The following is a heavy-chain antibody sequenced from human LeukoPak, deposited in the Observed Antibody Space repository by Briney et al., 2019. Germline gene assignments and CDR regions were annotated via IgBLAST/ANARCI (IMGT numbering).Heavy chain of an antibody. Sequence: SQTLSLTCTVSGGSISSGNYYWRWIRQPPGKGLEWIGYISYTGRTSYNPSLKSRVTISVDTSKRQFSLQLSSVTAADTAVYYCARSNYYDSSGYIFDYWGQGTLVTVSS. CDR3: ARSNYYDSSGYIFDY. D-gene: IGHD3-22*01. CDR1: GGSISSGNYY. J-gene: IGHJ4*02. V-gene: IGHV4-30-4*01. CDR2: ISYTGRT.